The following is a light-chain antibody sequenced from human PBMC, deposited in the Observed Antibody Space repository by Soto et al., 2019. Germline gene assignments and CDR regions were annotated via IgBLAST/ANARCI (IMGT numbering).Light chain of an antibody. CDR2: GAS. J-gene: IGKJ4*01. Sequence: EIVLTQSPCTLSLSPGERATLSCRASQSVSSNYLAWYQQKPGQAPRLLMYGASSRATGIPDRFSGSGSGTDFTLTISRLEPEDFAVYYCQQYGTLPVTFGGGTKVDIK. CDR1: QSVSSNY. CDR3: QQYGTLPVT. V-gene: IGKV3-20*01.